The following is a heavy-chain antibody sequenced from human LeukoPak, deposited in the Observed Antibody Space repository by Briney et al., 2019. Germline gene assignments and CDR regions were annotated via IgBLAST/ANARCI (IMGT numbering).Heavy chain of an antibody. CDR1: GGSISSSSYY. J-gene: IGHJ4*02. Sequence: PSETLSFTCTVSGGSISSSSYYWGWIRQPPGKGLEWIGSIYYSGSTYYNPSLKSRVTISVDTSKNQFSLKLSSVTAADTAVYYCASDIVATIYHHGGSYFDYWGQGTLVTVSS. CDR2: IYYSGST. V-gene: IGHV4-39*07. D-gene: IGHD5-12*01. CDR3: ASDIVATIYHHGGSYFDY.